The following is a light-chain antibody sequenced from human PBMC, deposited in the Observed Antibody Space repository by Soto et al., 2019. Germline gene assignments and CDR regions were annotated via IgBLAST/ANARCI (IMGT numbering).Light chain of an antibody. Sequence: QSVLTQPPSVSGAPGQRVTISCTGSSSNIGAGYDVHWYQQLPGTAQQLIIYGNSNRPSGVPDRFSGSTSGTSASLAITGLQAEEEDDYCCPSYDSILSGYVFGTGTKLTVL. V-gene: IGLV1-40*01. J-gene: IGLJ1*01. CDR3: PSYDSILSGYV. CDR1: SSNIGAGYD. CDR2: GNS.